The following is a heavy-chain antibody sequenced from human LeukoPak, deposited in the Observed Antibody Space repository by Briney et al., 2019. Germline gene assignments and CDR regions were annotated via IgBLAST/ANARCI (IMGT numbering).Heavy chain of an antibody. CDR3: AKNDYYDSSGYYPPDAFDI. D-gene: IGHD3-22*01. Sequence: PRGSLRLSCAASGFTFSSYAMSWVRQAPGKGLEWVSAISGSGGSTYYADSVKGRFTISRDNSKNTLYLQMNSLRAEDTAVYYCAKNDYYDSSGYYPPDAFDIWGQGTMVTVSS. J-gene: IGHJ3*02. CDR2: ISGSGGST. CDR1: GFTFSSYA. V-gene: IGHV3-23*01.